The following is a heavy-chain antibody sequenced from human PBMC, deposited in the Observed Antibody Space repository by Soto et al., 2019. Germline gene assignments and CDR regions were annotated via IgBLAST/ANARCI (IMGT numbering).Heavy chain of an antibody. CDR3: ARDSEWFGESVSTGFDY. Sequence: QVQLVQSGAEVKKPGASMKVSCKASGYTFTSYAMHWVRQAPGQRLEWMGWINAGNGNTKYSQKFQGRVTITRDTSASTAYMELSSLRSEDTAVYYCARDSEWFGESVSTGFDYWGQGTLVTVSS. CDR1: GYTFTSYA. D-gene: IGHD3-10*01. J-gene: IGHJ4*02. CDR2: INAGNGNT. V-gene: IGHV1-3*01.